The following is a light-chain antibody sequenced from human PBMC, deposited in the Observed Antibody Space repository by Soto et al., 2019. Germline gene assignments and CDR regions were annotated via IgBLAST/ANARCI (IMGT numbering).Light chain of an antibody. V-gene: IGLV2-11*01. Sequence: QSALTQPRSVSGSPGQSVTISCTGTSSDVGGYSYVSWYQQHPGKAPKLMIYDVSKRPSGVSNRFSASKSGNTASLTISGLQAEDEADYFCSSYTSSSTVVFGGGTKLTVL. CDR1: SSDVGGYSY. CDR2: DVS. CDR3: SSYTSSSTVV. J-gene: IGLJ3*02.